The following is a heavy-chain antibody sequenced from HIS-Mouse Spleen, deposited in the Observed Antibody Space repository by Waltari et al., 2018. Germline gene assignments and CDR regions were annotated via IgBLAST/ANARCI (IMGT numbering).Heavy chain of an antibody. J-gene: IGHJ4*02. D-gene: IGHD6-19*01. CDR2: IIPILGIA. V-gene: IGHV1-69*09. Sequence: QVQLVQSGAEVKKPGASVKVSCKASGYTFTGYYMHWVRQAPGQGLEWMGRIIPILGIAKYAQKFQGRVTITADKSTSTAYMELSSLRSEDTAVYYCARDRHAGYSSGWSPDYWGQGTLVTVSS. CDR3: ARDRHAGYSSGWSPDY. CDR1: GYTFTGYY.